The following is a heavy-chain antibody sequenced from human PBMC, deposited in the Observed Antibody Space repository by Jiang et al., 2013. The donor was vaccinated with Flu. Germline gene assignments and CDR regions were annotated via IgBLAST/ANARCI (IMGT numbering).Heavy chain of an antibody. CDR3: AREEYYGSGSYPY. J-gene: IGHJ4*02. Sequence: GSGLVKPSQTLSLTCTVSGVSITGGNYYWIWIRQPAGKGLEWIGRIYSRGSTNYNPSLESRVTISLDTSKNQFSLKVSSVTAADTAVYYCAREEYYGSGSYPYWGQGTLVTVSS. D-gene: IGHD3-10*01. CDR2: IYSRGST. V-gene: IGHV4-61*02. CDR1: GVSITGGNYY.